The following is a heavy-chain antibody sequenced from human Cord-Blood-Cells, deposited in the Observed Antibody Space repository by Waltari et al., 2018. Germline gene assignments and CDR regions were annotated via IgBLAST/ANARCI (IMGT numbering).Heavy chain of an antibody. Sequence: QLQLQESGPGLVKPSQTLSLTCTVSGCSIISGDYYWSWIRQPPGKGLEWIGYIYYSGSTYYNPSLKSRVTISVDTSKNQFSLKLSSVTAADTAVYYCARVAIGRGSSAFDIWGQGTMVTVSS. CDR2: IYYSGST. V-gene: IGHV4-30-4*08. D-gene: IGHD3-16*01. CDR1: GCSIISGDYY. CDR3: ARVAIGRGSSAFDI. J-gene: IGHJ3*02.